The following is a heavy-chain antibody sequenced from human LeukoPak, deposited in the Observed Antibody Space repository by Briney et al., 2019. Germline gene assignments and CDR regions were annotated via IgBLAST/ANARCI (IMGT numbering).Heavy chain of an antibody. CDR2: ISGSDGST. CDR1: GFTFSSYA. J-gene: IGHJ4*02. CDR3: AKVPRGYYFDSIGYLFDF. V-gene: IGHV3-23*01. Sequence: GGSLRLSSAASGFTFSSYAMSRVRHAPGKGLEWVSAISGSDGSTDYTHSVKGPFTTSRDTSKNTLYLQINRLSAEDTAVYFCAKVPRGYYFDSIGYLFDFCGQGTLVTVSS. D-gene: IGHD3-22*01.